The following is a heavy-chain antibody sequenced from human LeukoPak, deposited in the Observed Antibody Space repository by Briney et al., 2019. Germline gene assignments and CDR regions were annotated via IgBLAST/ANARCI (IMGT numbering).Heavy chain of an antibody. V-gene: IGHV4-4*07. CDR2: IYTGGST. D-gene: IGHD3-22*01. J-gene: IGHJ4*02. CDR1: GGSISSYY. Sequence: SETLSLTCTVSGGSISSYYWSWIRQPAGKGLEWIGRIYTGGSTNYNPSLKSRVTMSVDTSKNQFSLKLSSVTAADTAVYYCARYYYDSSGYYPDYWGQGTLVTVSS. CDR3: ARYYYDSSGYYPDY.